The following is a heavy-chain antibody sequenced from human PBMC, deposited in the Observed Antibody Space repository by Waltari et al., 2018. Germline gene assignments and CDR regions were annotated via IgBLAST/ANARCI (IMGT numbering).Heavy chain of an antibody. J-gene: IGHJ5*02. D-gene: IGHD6-6*01. V-gene: IGHV4-59*01. CDR2: IYYSGST. CDR1: GGSISSYY. Sequence: QVQLQESGPGLVKPSETLSLTCTVSGGSISSYYWSWIRPPPGKGLEWIGYIYYSGSTNYNPSLKSRVTISVDTSKNQFSLKLSSVTAADTAVYYCARDGYSSSSGGWFDPWGQGTLVTVSS. CDR3: ARDGYSSSSGGWFDP.